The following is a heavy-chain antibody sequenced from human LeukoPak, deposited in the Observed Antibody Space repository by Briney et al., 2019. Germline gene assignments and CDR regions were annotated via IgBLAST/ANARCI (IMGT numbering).Heavy chain of an antibody. D-gene: IGHD6-19*01. Sequence: GGSLRLSCAASGFTFSSYAMHWVRQAPGKGLEWVAVISYDGSNKYYADSVKGRFTISRDNSKNTLYLQMNSLRAEDTAVYYCARELGSSGWYVAYWGQGTLVTVSS. CDR3: ARELGSSGWYVAY. J-gene: IGHJ4*02. CDR2: ISYDGSNK. V-gene: IGHV3-30-3*01. CDR1: GFTFSSYA.